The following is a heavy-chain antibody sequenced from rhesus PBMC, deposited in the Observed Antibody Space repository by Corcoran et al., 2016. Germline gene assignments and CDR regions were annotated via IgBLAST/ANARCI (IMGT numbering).Heavy chain of an antibody. V-gene: IGHV2-1*01. CDR1: GFSLSTSGMG. CDR3: ARTEVIPNNRFDV. D-gene: IGHD3-34*01. J-gene: IGHJ5-1*01. CDR2: IYLDDDK. Sequence: QVTLKESGPALVKPTQTLTLTCTFSGFSLSTSGMGVGWIRQPPGKTLEWLANIYLDDDKRHSPSLQSRLTSSKATSKHPVVLTMTNMDPVDTATYYCARTEVIPNNRFDVWGPGVLVTVSS.